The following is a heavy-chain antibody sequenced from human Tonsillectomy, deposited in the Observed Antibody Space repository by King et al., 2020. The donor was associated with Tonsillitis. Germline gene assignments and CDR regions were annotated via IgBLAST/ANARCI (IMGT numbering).Heavy chain of an antibody. D-gene: IGHD5-24*01. CDR1: GFTFSSYD. CDR3: ARWLHHNWYFDL. J-gene: IGHJ2*01. V-gene: IGHV3-13*01. CDR2: IGTAGDT. Sequence: DVQLVESGGGLVQPGGSLRLSCAASGFTFSSYDMHWVRQATGTGLEWVSAIGTAGDTYYPGSVKGRFTISRENAKNSLYLQMNSLRAGDTSVYYCARWLHHNWYFDLWGRGTLVTVSS.